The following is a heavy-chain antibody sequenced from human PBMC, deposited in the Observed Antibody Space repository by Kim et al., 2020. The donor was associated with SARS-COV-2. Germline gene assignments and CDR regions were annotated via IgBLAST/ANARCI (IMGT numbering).Heavy chain of an antibody. V-gene: IGHV3-21*01. CDR3: ANTAGNY. CDR2: SSYI. D-gene: IGHD6-13*01. J-gene: IGHJ4*02. Sequence: SSYIYYADSVKGRLTNSRDNAKNSLYLQMNSLRAEDTAVYYCANTAGNYWGQGTLVTVSS.